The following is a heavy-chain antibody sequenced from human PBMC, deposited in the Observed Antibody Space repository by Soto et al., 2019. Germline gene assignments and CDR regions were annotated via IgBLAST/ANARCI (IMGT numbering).Heavy chain of an antibody. CDR2: IGTAGDT. CDR1: GFTFSSYD. J-gene: IGHJ6*02. Sequence: GGSLRLSCAASGFTFSSYDMHWVRQATGKGLEWVSAIGTAGDTYYPGSVKGRFTISRENAKNSLYLQMNSLRAEDTAVYYCARDPGYSYGYHESYGMDVWGQGTTVTVSS. D-gene: IGHD5-18*01. V-gene: IGHV3-13*01. CDR3: ARDPGYSYGYHESYGMDV.